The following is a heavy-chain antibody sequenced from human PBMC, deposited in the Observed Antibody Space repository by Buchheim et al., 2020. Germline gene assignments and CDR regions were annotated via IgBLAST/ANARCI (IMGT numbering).Heavy chain of an antibody. V-gene: IGHV3-30*04. Sequence: QVQLVESGGGVVRPGRSLRLSCAASGFTFTSYAMHWVRQAPGKGLEWVALISSDGSQKYYADSVKGRFTISRDNSIKTLYLQMNSLRAEDTALYYCARDLVVGFYYGSAPLGYWGQGTL. CDR1: GFTFTSYA. J-gene: IGHJ4*02. CDR3: ARDLVVGFYYGSAPLGY. CDR2: ISSDGSQK. D-gene: IGHD3-10*01.